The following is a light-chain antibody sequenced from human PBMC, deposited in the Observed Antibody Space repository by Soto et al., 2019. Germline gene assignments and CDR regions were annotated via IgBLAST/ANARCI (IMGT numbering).Light chain of an antibody. CDR1: QSVSSSY. J-gene: IGKJ1*01. Sequence: SLFMLSTGTLSLYPGERATLSFRASQSVSSSYCAWYQQKPGQAPRLLISGASSRATGIPARFSGSGSGTDFTLTISRLQPEDFAVYYSQQYASLPCPFAQGTKVDI. CDR2: GAS. CDR3: QQYASLPCP. V-gene: IGKV3-20*01.